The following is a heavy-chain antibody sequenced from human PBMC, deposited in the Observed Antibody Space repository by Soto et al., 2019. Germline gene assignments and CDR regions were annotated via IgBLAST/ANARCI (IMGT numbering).Heavy chain of an antibody. CDR2: INHSGTT. V-gene: IGHV4-34*06. J-gene: IGHJ4*02. CDR3: AMAGNYRYFDS. Sequence: PSETLSLTCAVYGGSFSDYYWSWIRQPPGKGLEWIGEINHSGTTNYNPSLKSRVTLSLDTSNNQFSLKLASVTAADTAVYYCAMAGNYRYFDSWGQGVLVTV. CDR1: GGSFSDYY. D-gene: IGHD6-19*01.